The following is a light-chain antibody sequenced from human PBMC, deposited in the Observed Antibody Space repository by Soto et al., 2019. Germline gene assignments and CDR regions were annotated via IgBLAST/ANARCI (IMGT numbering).Light chain of an antibody. CDR1: QSVSSN. CDR2: GAS. CDR3: QQYNNWPLT. V-gene: IGKV3-15*01. J-gene: IGKJ4*01. Sequence: EVVMTQSPATLSVSLGDRATLSCRASQSVSSNLAWYQQKPGQGPRLLIYGASTRATGFPARFSGSGSGTEFTLTISSLQSEDFAVYSCQQYNNWPLTLGGGTKVEIK.